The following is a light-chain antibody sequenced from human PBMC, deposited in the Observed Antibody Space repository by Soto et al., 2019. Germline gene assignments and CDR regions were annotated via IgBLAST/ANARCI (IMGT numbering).Light chain of an antibody. J-gene: IGLJ2*01. CDR1: SSDVGGYNY. CDR2: EVS. Sequence: QSALTQPPSASGSPGQSVTISCTGTSSDVGGYNYVSWYQQHPGKAPKLIIYEVSKRPSGVPDRLSGSRSGNTASLTVSGLQAEDEADYYCASYAGSRVVFGGGTQPTVL. V-gene: IGLV2-8*01. CDR3: ASYAGSRVV.